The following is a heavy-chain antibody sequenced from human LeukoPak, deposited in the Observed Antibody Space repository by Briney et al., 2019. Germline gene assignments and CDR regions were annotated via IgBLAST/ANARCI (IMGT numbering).Heavy chain of an antibody. Sequence: GESLKISCKGSGYSFTNYWIGWVRQMPAKGLEWMGIIYPGDSDTRYSPSFQGQVTISADKSINTAYLQWSSLKASDTAIYYCGRHMQSSSWYPADYWGQGTQVTVSS. CDR1: GYSFTNYW. D-gene: IGHD6-13*01. CDR3: GRHMQSSSWYPADY. J-gene: IGHJ4*02. CDR2: IYPGDSDT. V-gene: IGHV5-51*01.